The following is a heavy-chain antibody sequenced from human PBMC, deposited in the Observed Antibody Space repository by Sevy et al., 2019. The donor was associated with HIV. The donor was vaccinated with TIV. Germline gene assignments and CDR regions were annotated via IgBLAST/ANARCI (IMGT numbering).Heavy chain of an antibody. CDR2: VYYSGTT. V-gene: IGHV4-59*13. J-gene: IGHJ4*02. D-gene: IGHD6-13*01. CDR1: GGSISSDY. Sequence: SETLSLTCTVSGGSISSDYWIWVRQPPGKGLEWIGYVYYSGTTNYNPSLKSRVVISADTSKKQVSLKLTSVTAADTAVYFCARERMAASGIDYWGQGALVTVSS. CDR3: ARERMAASGIDY.